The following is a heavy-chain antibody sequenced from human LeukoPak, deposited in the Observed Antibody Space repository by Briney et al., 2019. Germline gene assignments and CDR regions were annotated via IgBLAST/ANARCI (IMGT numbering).Heavy chain of an antibody. CDR1: GDSVSSNNGA. V-gene: IGHV6-1*01. Sequence: SPTLPLTCAISGDSVSSNNGAWNWIRQSPSRGLEWLGRTYYRSKWYDDYAESMKGRITISPDTSKNQLSLHVYAVTPEDTAVYYCARDVGTSGWHTFDYWGQGTLVTVSS. CDR2: TYYRSKWYD. CDR3: ARDVGTSGWHTFDY. D-gene: IGHD6-19*01. J-gene: IGHJ4*02.